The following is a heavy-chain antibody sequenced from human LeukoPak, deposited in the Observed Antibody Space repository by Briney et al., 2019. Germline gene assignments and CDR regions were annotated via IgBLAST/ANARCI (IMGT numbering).Heavy chain of an antibody. CDR1: GFTFSSYE. CDR3: ARDRGYCSGGSCYGSSSGFIQF. D-gene: IGHD2-15*01. CDR2: ISSSGGSI. Sequence: GGSLRLSCAASGFTFSSYEMNWVRRAPGRGLEWISYISSSGGSIYYADSVKGRFTISRDNAKNSLYLQMNSLRAEDTAVYYCARDRGYCSGGSCYGSSSGFIQFWGQGTLVTVSS. V-gene: IGHV3-48*03. J-gene: IGHJ4*02.